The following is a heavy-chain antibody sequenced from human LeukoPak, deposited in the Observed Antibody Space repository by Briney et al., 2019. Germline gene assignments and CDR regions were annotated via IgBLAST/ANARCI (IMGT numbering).Heavy chain of an antibody. D-gene: IGHD3-22*01. CDR3: ARGYDSSGLSL. V-gene: IGHV3-11*01. J-gene: IGHJ4*02. Sequence: GGSLRLSCVASGFTFSDYYMNWIRQAPGKGLEWLSYIRSDGEAIYYADSVKGRFTISRDNTKNSLFLQMSSLRAEDSAVYYCARGYDSSGLSLWGQGTLVTVSS. CDR2: IRSDGEAI. CDR1: GFTFSDYY.